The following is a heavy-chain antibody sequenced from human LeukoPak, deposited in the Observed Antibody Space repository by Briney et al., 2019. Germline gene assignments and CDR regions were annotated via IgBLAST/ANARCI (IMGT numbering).Heavy chain of an antibody. J-gene: IGHJ6*02. CDR1: GFTFSDYG. Sequence: GRSLRLSCAASGFTFSDYGMHWVRQAPGKGLERVAAISYDGSNEYFGDSLKGRSTISRDNSKNTLYLQMNRLRVEDTAVYYCVRGEYYSSSGMDVWGQGTTVTVSS. D-gene: IGHD3-10*01. CDR2: ISYDGSNE. CDR3: VRGEYYSSSGMDV. V-gene: IGHV3-30*03.